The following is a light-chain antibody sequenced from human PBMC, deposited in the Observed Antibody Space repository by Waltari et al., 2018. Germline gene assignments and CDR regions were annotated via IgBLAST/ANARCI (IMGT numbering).Light chain of an antibody. Sequence: EIVLTQSPGTLSLSPGEGATLSCRASQRVNSYLAWYQQKPGQAPRLLSYGASTRATGIPDRFSGSGSGTDFTLTITRLEPEDFAVYYCQQYGSSPPDTFGGGTKVEIE. CDR3: QQYGSSPPDT. CDR2: GAS. CDR1: QRVNSY. J-gene: IGKJ4*01. V-gene: IGKV3-20*01.